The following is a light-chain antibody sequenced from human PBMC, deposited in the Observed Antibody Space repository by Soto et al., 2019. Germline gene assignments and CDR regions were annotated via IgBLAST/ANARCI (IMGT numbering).Light chain of an antibody. Sequence: QSVLTQPPSVSGAPGQRVTISCTGSSSNIGAGYDVHWYQQLPGTAPKLLIYGNSNRPSGVPDRFSGSKSGTSASLAITGLQAEDEADYYCQSYDSSRRSEVFGGGTKLTVL. CDR1: SSNIGAGYD. V-gene: IGLV1-40*01. CDR2: GNS. CDR3: QSYDSSRRSEV. J-gene: IGLJ3*02.